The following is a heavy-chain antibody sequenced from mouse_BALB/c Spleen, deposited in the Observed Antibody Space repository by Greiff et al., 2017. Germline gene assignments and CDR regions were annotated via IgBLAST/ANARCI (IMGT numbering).Heavy chain of an antibody. CDR2: ISTYYGDA. J-gene: IGHJ3*01. V-gene: IGHV1S137*01. CDR1: GYTFPDYA. D-gene: IGHD1-1*01. Sequence: QVQLQQSGAELVRPGVSVKISCKGSGYTFPDYAMHWVKQSHAKSLEWIGVISTYYGDASYNQKFKGKATMTVDKSSSTAYMELARLTSEDSAIYYCARGYYGSTWFAYWGQGTLVTVSA. CDR3: ARGYYGSTWFAY.